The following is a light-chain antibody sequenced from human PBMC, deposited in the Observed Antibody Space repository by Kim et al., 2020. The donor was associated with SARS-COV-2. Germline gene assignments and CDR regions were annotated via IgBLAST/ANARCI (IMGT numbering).Light chain of an antibody. CDR2: WAS. CDR3: QQYYFTPL. J-gene: IGKJ3*01. Sequence: DIVMTQSPDSLAVSLGERATINCKSSQSLLYSSNNKSYLAWYQQKAGQPPKLLIYWASTRESGVPDRFSGSGSGTDFTLTISSLQAEAVAVYYCQQYYFTPLFGPGTKVDIK. CDR1: QSLLYSSNNKSY. V-gene: IGKV4-1*01.